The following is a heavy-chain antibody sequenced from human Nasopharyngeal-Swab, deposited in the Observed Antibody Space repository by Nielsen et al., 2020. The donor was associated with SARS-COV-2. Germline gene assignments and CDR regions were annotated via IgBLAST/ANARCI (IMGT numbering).Heavy chain of an antibody. Sequence: GESLKISCAASGFTFSSYSMNWVRQAPGKGLEWVSSISSSSSYIYYADSVKGRFTISRDNAKNSLYLQMNSLRVEDTAVYYCASSHSGSFWGQGTLVTVSS. CDR3: ASSHSGSF. J-gene: IGHJ4*02. CDR2: ISSSSSYI. V-gene: IGHV3-21*01. D-gene: IGHD1-26*01. CDR1: GFTFSSYS.